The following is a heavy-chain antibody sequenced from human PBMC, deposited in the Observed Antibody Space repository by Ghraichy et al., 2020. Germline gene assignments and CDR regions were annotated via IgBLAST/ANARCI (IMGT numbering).Heavy chain of an antibody. D-gene: IGHD1-7*01. J-gene: IGHJ4*02. CDR3: ARDRRTGTTSWYFDY. Sequence: SQTLSLTCSISGDSVSSHSSALYWLRQSPSRGLEWLGRTYYRSKWYNDYAVSVKSRITINPDTSKNQFSLPMISVTPEDTAVYYCARDRRTGTTSWYFDYWGQGILVTVSS. V-gene: IGHV6-1*01. CDR1: GDSVSSHSSA. CDR2: TYYRSKWYN.